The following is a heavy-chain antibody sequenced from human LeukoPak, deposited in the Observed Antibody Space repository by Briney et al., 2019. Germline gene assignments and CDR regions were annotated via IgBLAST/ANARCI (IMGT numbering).Heavy chain of an antibody. Sequence: GGSLRLSCAASGLTFSSYSMNWVRQAPGKGLEWVSNIGTSTTTIYYADSVKGRFTISRDNAKNSLYLQMNSLRADDTAVYYCARFAAGGSYYYYMDVWGKGTTVTVSS. CDR1: GLTFSSYS. J-gene: IGHJ6*03. CDR2: IGTSTTTI. CDR3: ARFAAGGSYYYYMDV. V-gene: IGHV3-48*01. D-gene: IGHD6-25*01.